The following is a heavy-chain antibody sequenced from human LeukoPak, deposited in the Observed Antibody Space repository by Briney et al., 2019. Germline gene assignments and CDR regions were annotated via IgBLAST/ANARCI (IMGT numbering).Heavy chain of an antibody. J-gene: IGHJ4*02. CDR2: INPNSGGT. V-gene: IGHV1-2*02. CDR3: ARDQGGYYSSSWVFDY. D-gene: IGHD6-13*01. CDR1: GYTFTGYY. Sequence: ASVKVSCKASGYTFTGYYMHWVRQAPGQGLEGMGWINPNSGGTNFAQNFQGRVAMTRDTSISKAYMELSRLRSDDTDVYYCARDQGGYYSSSWVFDYWGQGTLVTVSS.